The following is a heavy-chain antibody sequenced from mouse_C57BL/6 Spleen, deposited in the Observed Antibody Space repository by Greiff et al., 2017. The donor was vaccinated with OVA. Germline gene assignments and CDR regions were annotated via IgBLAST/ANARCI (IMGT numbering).Heavy chain of an antibody. CDR1: GYTFTDYY. J-gene: IGHJ2*01. Sequence: QVQLQQSGAELVRPGASVKLSCKASGYTFTDYYINWVKQRPGQGLEWIARIYPGSGNTYYNEKFKGKATLTAEKSSSTAYMQLSSLTSEDSAVYFCARYDGYYVGYYFDYWGQGTTLTVSS. V-gene: IGHV1-76*01. CDR3: ARYDGYYVGYYFDY. D-gene: IGHD2-3*01. CDR2: IYPGSGNT.